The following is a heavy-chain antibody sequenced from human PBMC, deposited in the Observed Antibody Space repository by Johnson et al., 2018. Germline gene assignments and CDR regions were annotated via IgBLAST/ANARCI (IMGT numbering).Heavy chain of an antibody. J-gene: IGHJ6*02. CDR1: GGMFRTFA. Sequence: VQLVESGAEVKKPGSSVRVSCKASGGMFRTFAISWVRQAPGQGLEWIGGIIPMFGTPNYAQKFQGRVTITADDVTSTAYMELSSRRGDDTAVYYCARDPGGDSGNYGLDVWGQGTTVTVSS. CDR2: IIPMFGTP. V-gene: IGHV1-69*01. CDR3: ARDPGGDSGNYGLDV. D-gene: IGHD2-21*02.